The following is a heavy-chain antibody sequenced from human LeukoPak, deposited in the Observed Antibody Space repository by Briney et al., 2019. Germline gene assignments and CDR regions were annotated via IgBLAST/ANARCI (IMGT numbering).Heavy chain of an antibody. CDR2: IYYSGST. V-gene: IGHV4-39*01. CDR3: ARPYSGSYYAFDI. Sequence: SETLSLTCTVSGGSISSSSYYWGWIRQPPGKGLEWIGSIYYSGSTYYNPSLKSRVTISVDTSKNQFSLKLSSVTAADTAVYYCARPYSGSYYAFDIRGQGTMVTVSS. D-gene: IGHD1-26*01. J-gene: IGHJ3*02. CDR1: GGSISSSSYY.